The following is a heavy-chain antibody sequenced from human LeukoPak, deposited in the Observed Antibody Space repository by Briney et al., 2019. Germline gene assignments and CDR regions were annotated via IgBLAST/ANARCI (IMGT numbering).Heavy chain of an antibody. D-gene: IGHD6-6*01. CDR2: IKQDGSQR. CDR3: ARRGGSSSRRSPIDY. CDR1: GFTFSDYW. V-gene: IGHV3-7*01. J-gene: IGHJ4*02. Sequence: GGSLRLSCTASGFTFSDYWMTWVRQAPGKGPEWAANIKQDGSQRYYVDSVRGRFTISRDNAKNSLFLQMNGLKAEDTAVYYCARRGGSSSRRSPIDYWGQGTLVTVSS.